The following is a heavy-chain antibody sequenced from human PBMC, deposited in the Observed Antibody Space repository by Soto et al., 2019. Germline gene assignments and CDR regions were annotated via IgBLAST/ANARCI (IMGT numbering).Heavy chain of an antibody. Sequence: XGPTRVNPTQTLTLTCTFPGFSLSTSGICVSWVRQPPGKALEWLALIDWDDDKYYSTSLKTRLTISKDTSKNQVVLTMTNMDPVDTATYYCARTTRYCSGGSRYTNWFDPWGQGTLVTVSS. V-gene: IGHV2-70*20. D-gene: IGHD2-15*01. J-gene: IGHJ5*02. CDR3: ARTTRYCSGGSRYTNWFDP. CDR1: GFSLSTSGIC. CDR2: IDWDDDK.